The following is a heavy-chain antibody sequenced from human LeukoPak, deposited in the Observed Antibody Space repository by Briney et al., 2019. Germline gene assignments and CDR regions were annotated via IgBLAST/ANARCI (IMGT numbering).Heavy chain of an antibody. J-gene: IGHJ4*02. CDR2: ISDGGST. V-gene: IGHV3-53*01. Sequence: PGGSLRLSCAASGFTISSNYMNWVRQAPGKGLDWVSVISDGGSTYYADSVRGRFTISRDNSKNTLYLQMNSLRAEDTAVYYCASYRWDGYLQGYFDYWGQGTLVTVSS. CDR3: ASYRWDGYLQGYFDY. CDR1: GFTISSNY. D-gene: IGHD5-24*01.